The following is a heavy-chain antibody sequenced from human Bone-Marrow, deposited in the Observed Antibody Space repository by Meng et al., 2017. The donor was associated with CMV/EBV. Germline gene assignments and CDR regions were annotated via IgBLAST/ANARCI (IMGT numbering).Heavy chain of an antibody. Sequence: GESLKISCTASGFTFSSYSMNWVRQAPGKGLEWVSCISKSSSHIYYADSVRGRFTISRDNAENSLYLQMNSLRAEDTAVYFCARGFDNFWSGYHYYYGMDVWGQGTTVTVSS. CDR2: ISKSSSHI. CDR1: GFTFSSYS. J-gene: IGHJ6*02. CDR3: ARGFDNFWSGYHYYYGMDV. V-gene: IGHV3-21*04. D-gene: IGHD3-3*01.